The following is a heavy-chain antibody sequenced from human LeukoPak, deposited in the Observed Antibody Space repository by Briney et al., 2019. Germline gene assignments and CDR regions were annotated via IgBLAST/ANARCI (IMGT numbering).Heavy chain of an antibody. J-gene: IGHJ4*02. CDR3: ARSVGGMATVFDY. V-gene: IGHV4-39*01. CDR2: IYYSGST. CDR1: GVSISSSSYY. Sequence: SETLSLTCTVSGVSISSSSYYWGWIRQPPGKGLEWIGSIYYSGSTYYNPSLKSRVTIYVDTSRNQFSLKLSSVTAADTAVYYCARSVGGMATVFDYWGQGTLVTVSS. D-gene: IGHD5-24*01.